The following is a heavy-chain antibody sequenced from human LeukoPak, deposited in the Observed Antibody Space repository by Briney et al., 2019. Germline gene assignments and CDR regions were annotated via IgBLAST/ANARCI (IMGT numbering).Heavy chain of an antibody. D-gene: IGHD2-2*01. J-gene: IGHJ5*02. Sequence: ASVKLTCKVSGYTFTSYYMSWVRQPPGQGLEWMGYISYYGGNTNYAQKLQGRVTMTTDTSTSPAYMELRSLRSDDTAVYYCARDPIVVVPAAIPGPNWFDPWDQGTLVTVPS. CDR1: GYTFTSYY. V-gene: IGHV1-18*04. CDR2: ISYYGGNT. CDR3: ARDPIVVVPAAIPGPNWFDP.